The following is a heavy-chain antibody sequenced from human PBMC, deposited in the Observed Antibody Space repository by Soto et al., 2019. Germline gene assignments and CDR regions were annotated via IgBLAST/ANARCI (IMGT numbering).Heavy chain of an antibody. Sequence: SETLSLTCTVSGGSISSYYWSWIRQPAGKGLEWIGRIYTSGSTNYNPSLKSRVTMSVDTSKNQFSLKLSSVTAADTAVYYCARDYYDFWSTPNYYYYGMDVWGQGTTVTVSS. D-gene: IGHD3-3*01. CDR2: IYTSGST. CDR3: ARDYYDFWSTPNYYYYGMDV. CDR1: GGSISSYY. V-gene: IGHV4-4*07. J-gene: IGHJ6*02.